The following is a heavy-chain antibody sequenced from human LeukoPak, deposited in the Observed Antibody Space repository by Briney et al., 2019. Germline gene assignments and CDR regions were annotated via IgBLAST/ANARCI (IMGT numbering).Heavy chain of an antibody. CDR2: IIPIFGTA. J-gene: IGHJ4*02. V-gene: IGHV1-69*05. CDR3: AREWPLATIDY. CDR1: GGTFSSYA. Sequence: SVKVSCKASGGTFSSYAINWVRQAPGQGLEWMGRIIPIFGTANYAQKFQGRVTITTDESTSTAYMELSSLRSEDTAVYYRAREWPLATIDYWGQGTLVTVSS. D-gene: IGHD5-24*01.